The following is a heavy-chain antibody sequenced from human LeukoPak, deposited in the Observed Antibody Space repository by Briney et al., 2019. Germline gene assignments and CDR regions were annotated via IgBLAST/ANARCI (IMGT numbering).Heavy chain of an antibody. CDR1: RFTFSSYS. V-gene: IGHV3-48*04. CDR3: ARDLAGSGYSYGAFDY. D-gene: IGHD5-18*01. Sequence: GGSLRLSCAASRFTFSSYSMNWVRQAPGKGLEWVSYISSSSSTIYYADSVKGRFTISRDNAKNSLYLQMNSLRAEDTAVYYCARDLAGSGYSYGAFDYWGQGTLVTVSS. J-gene: IGHJ4*02. CDR2: ISSSSSTI.